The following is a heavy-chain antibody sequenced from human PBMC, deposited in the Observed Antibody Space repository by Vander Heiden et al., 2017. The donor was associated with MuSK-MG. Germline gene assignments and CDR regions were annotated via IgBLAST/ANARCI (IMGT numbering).Heavy chain of an antibody. J-gene: IGHJ4*02. Sequence: QVQLLESGGGVVQPGGSLRLSWAASGFTFSNYGIHWVRQAPGKGLEGVAFIRYDGTNKYYADSMKGRVTISRDNSKNKLYLQMNSLRPEDTAVYYCAKGGLGDPIDYWGQGTLVTVSS. CDR3: AKGGLGDPIDY. D-gene: IGHD4-17*01. V-gene: IGHV3-30*02. CDR1: GFTFSNYG. CDR2: IRYDGTNK.